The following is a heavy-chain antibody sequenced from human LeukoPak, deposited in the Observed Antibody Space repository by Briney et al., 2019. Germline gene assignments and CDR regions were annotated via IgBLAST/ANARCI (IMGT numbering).Heavy chain of an antibody. D-gene: IGHD3-10*01. Sequence: PGGSLRLSCAASGFTFSIYATSWVRQAPGKGLVWVSRINSDGSSTYNADSVKGRFTVSKDNAKNTLYLQKNSLRAEDTAVYYSTRIPGDSGSQFDYWGQGTLVTVSS. CDR3: TRIPGDSGSQFDY. CDR1: GFTFSIYA. CDR2: INSDGSST. J-gene: IGHJ4*02. V-gene: IGHV3-74*01.